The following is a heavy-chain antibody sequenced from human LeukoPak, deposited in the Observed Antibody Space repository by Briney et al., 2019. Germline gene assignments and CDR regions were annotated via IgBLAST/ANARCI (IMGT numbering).Heavy chain of an antibody. CDR3: ARATPKRGYSYVLSFGKDYYYYYMDV. J-gene: IGHJ6*03. CDR2: IIPIFGTA. Sequence: GASVKVSCKASGYTFTSYGISWVRQAPGQGLEWMGGIIPIFGTANYAQKFQGRVTITADESTSTAYMELSSLRSEDTAVYYCARATPKRGYSYVLSFGKDYYYYYMDVWGKGTTVTVSS. V-gene: IGHV1-69*13. CDR1: GYTFTSYG. D-gene: IGHD5-18*01.